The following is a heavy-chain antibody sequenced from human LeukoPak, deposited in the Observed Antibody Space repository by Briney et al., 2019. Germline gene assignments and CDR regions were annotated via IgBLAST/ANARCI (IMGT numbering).Heavy chain of an antibody. CDR3: ARDKGRSGSSDLDY. J-gene: IGHJ4*02. CDR1: GYTFTSYD. V-gene: IGHV1-8*01. Sequence: ASVKVSCKASGYTFTSYDINWVRQATGQGLEWMGWMNPNSGNTGYAQKFQGRVTMTRNTSISTAYMELSSLRSDDTAVYYCARDKGRSGSSDLDYWGQGTLVTVSS. D-gene: IGHD1-26*01. CDR2: MNPNSGNT.